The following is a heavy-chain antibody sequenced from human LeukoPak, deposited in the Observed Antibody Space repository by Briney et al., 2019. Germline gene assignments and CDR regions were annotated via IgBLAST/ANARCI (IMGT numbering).Heavy chain of an antibody. D-gene: IGHD4-11*01. CDR2: MKSNRDGGTS. CDR3: TTLSNDVLY. CDR1: GFTFHNAW. Sequence: GGSLRLSCAASGFTFHNAWMTWVRQAPGKGLEWVGHMKSNRDGGTSDYAAPVKGRFTISRDDSKNTLYLHMNSLRAEDTAVYYCTTLSNDVLYWGQGTLVTVS. J-gene: IGHJ4*02. V-gene: IGHV3-15*01.